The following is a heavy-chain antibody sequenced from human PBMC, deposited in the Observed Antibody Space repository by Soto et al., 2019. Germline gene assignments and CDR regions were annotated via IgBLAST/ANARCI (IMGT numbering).Heavy chain of an antibody. Sequence: GALRLSCAASGFTFSSYWMHWVRQAPGKGLEWVSRIEGDGSSTTSADSVKGRFTVSRDDARNTLYLQMSSLRADDTAIYYCAREGLDTAGFFDVWGQGTMVTVSS. D-gene: IGHD6-13*01. CDR3: AREGLDTAGFFDV. CDR1: GFTFSSYW. V-gene: IGHV3-74*01. J-gene: IGHJ3*01. CDR2: IEGDGSST.